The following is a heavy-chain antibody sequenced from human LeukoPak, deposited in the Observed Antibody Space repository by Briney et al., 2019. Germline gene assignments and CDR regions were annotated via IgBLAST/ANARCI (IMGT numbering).Heavy chain of an antibody. CDR1: GFTFNSYS. Sequence: PGGSLRLSCAASGFTFNSYSMNWVRQAPGKGLEWVSSISSTSTDIYGADSVKGRFTISRDNAKNSLYLEMNSLRAEDTAVYYCARDGDGGNPDVFDIWGQGTMVIVSS. D-gene: IGHD4-23*01. CDR3: ARDGDGGNPDVFDI. CDR2: ISSTSTDI. V-gene: IGHV3-21*01. J-gene: IGHJ3*02.